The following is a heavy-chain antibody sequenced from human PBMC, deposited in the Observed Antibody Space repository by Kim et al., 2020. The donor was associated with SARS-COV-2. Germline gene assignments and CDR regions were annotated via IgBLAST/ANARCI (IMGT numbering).Heavy chain of an antibody. J-gene: IGHJ4*02. V-gene: IGHV1-69*13. CDR2: IIPIFDTA. Sequence: SVKVSCKASGGTFSSYAISWVRQAPGQGLEWMGGIIPIFDTANYARKFQGRVTITADESTSTAYMELSSLRSEDTAVYYCARDGTAFVPAALDYWGQGTLVTVSS. CDR1: GGTFSSYA. CDR3: ARDGTAFVPAALDY. D-gene: IGHD2-2*01.